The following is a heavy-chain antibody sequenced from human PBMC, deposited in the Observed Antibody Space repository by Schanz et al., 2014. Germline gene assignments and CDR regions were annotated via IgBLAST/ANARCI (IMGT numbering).Heavy chain of an antibody. CDR1: GFDFNSYS. D-gene: IGHD3-10*01. V-gene: IGHV3-48*01. CDR2: IATSSSTR. J-gene: IGHJ1*01. CDR3: ASGVHVSSLQKGLQF. Sequence: EVRLVESGGGLVQPEGSLRLSCEASGFDFNSYSMNWVRQVPGKGLEWLSYIATSSSTRHYADSVKGRVTISRDNAKNSVSLQMRRLRVEDTAVYYCASGVHVSSLQKGLQFWGRGTLVIVSS.